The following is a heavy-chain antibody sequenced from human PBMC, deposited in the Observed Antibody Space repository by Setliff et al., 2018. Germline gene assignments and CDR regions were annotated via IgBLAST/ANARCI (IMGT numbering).Heavy chain of an antibody. V-gene: IGHV3-30*02. CDR1: GFTFSSYG. Sequence: LRLSCAASGFTFSSYGMHWVRQAPGKGPEWVAFTRYDGSSKYHADSVKGRFTISRDNSKNTLYLQMNSLRPEDTAVYYCVKVSGRFDAGFDSWGQGTLVTVSS. CDR3: VKVSGRFDAGFDS. J-gene: IGHJ4*02. CDR2: TRYDGSSK. D-gene: IGHD3-3*01.